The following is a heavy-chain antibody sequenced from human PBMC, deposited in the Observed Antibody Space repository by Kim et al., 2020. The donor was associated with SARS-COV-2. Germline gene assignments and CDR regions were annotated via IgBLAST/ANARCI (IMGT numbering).Heavy chain of an antibody. D-gene: IGHD1-26*01. CDR1: GGSITSGAYY. J-gene: IGHJ5*02. CDR3: ARDRGPGNNWFDP. V-gene: IGHV4-31*03. Sequence: SETLSLTCTVSGGSITSGAYYWSWIRQHPGKGPEWIGCISYSGSTYYNPSLKSRVTISVDMSNNQFSLRLTSVTAADTAVYSCARDRGPGNNWFDPWGQG. CDR2: ISYSGST.